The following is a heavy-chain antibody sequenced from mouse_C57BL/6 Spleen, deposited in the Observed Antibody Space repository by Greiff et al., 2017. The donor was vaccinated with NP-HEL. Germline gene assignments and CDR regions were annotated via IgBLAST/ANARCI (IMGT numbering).Heavy chain of an antibody. Sequence: DVKLVESGGGLVKPGGSLKLSCAASGFTFSSYTMSWVRQTPEKRLEWVATISGGGGNTYYPDSVKGRFTISRDNAKNTLYLQMSSLRSEDTALYYCARNWGAWFAYWGQGTLVTVSA. CDR3: ARNWGAWFAY. V-gene: IGHV5-9*01. D-gene: IGHD4-1*01. CDR2: ISGGGGNT. J-gene: IGHJ3*01. CDR1: GFTFSSYT.